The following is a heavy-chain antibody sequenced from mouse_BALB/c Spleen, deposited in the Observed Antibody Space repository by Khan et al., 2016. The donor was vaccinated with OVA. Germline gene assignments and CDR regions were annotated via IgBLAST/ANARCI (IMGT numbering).Heavy chain of an antibody. V-gene: IGHV1-5*01. D-gene: IGHD2-1*01. CDR2: IYPGNSDT. CDR3: TDGNYVGWFSY. Sequence: EVQLQQSGTVLARPGASVKMSCKASGYSFTSYWMHWVKQRPGQGLEWIGAIYPGNSDTSYNQKFKGKAKLTAVTSASTAYMALSSLTNGDSAVYYCTDGNYVGWFSYWGQGTLVTVSA. CDR1: GYSFTSYW. J-gene: IGHJ3*01.